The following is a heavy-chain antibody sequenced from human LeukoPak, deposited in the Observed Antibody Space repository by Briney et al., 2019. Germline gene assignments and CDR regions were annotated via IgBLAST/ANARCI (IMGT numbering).Heavy chain of an antibody. J-gene: IGHJ4*02. CDR2: IKQDGSEK. CDR3: ATSAARAIES. V-gene: IGHV3-7*01. D-gene: IGHD6-25*01. Sequence: GGSLRHSCAASGFTFSSYWMSWVRQAPGKGLGCVANIKQDGSEKYYVDSVRGRFTLSRDNAKNSLYLQMNSLRVEDTAVYYCATSAARAIESWGQGTLVTVSS. CDR1: GFTFSSYW.